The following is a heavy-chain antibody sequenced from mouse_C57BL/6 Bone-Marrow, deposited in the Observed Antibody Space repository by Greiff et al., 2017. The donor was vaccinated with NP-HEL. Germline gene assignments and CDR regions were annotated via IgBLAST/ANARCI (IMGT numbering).Heavy chain of an antibody. Sequence: QVQLQQPGAELVKPGASVKLSCKASGYTFTSYWMHWVKQRPGQGLEWIGMIHPNSGSTNYNEKFKSKATLTVDKSSSTAYMQLSSLTSEDSAVYYCARLYYGIGWAMDYWGQGTSVTVSS. V-gene: IGHV1-64*01. CDR1: GYTFTSYW. CDR2: IHPNSGST. J-gene: IGHJ4*01. CDR3: ARLYYGIGWAMDY. D-gene: IGHD2-1*01.